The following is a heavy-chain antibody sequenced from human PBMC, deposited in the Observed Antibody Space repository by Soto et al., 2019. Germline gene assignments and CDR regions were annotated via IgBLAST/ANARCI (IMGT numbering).Heavy chain of an antibody. D-gene: IGHD2-15*01. CDR3: ARNGGGYCSGGSCYWVGSYYYGMDV. Sequence: ASVKVSCKASGYNFTSYGISWVRQAPGQGLEWMGWISAYNGNTNYAQKLQGRVTMTTDTSTSTAYMELRSLRSDDTAVYYCARNGGGYCSGGSCYWVGSYYYGMDVWGQGTTVTVSS. CDR2: ISAYNGNT. J-gene: IGHJ6*02. CDR1: GYNFTSYG. V-gene: IGHV1-18*01.